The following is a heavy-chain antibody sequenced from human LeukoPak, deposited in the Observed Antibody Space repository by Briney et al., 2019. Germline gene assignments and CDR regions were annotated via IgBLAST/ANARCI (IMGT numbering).Heavy chain of an antibody. CDR1: GFPFSSYE. J-gene: IGHJ4*02. CDR3: ARISGSYVFDY. D-gene: IGHD1-26*01. V-gene: IGHV3-48*03. Sequence: PGGSLRFSCAASGFPFSSYEMNWVRQAPGKGLEWVSYISSSGSTIYYADSVKGRFTISRDNAKNSMYLQMNSLRAEDTAVYYCARISGSYVFDYWGQGTLVTVSS. CDR2: ISSSGSTI.